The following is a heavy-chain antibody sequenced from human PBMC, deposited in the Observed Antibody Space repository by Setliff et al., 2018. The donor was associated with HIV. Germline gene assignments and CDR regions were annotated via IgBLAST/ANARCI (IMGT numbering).Heavy chain of an antibody. CDR2: IYTRGNT. D-gene: IGHD3-16*01. J-gene: IGHJ4*02. Sequence: SETLSLTCTVSGGSIASDIYYWNWIRQPAGKGLEWSGRIYTRGNTNYNPSLKSRVTISVDTSKNQFSLKMSSVTAADTAVYYCGIEGDDYNEYWGQGTLVTVSS. CDR1: GGSIASDIYY. CDR3: GIEGDDYNEY. V-gene: IGHV4-61*02.